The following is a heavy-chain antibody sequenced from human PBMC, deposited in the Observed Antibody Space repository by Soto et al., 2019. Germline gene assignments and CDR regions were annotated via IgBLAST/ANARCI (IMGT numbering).Heavy chain of an antibody. CDR1: GGTFSSYT. CDR2: IIPILGIA. V-gene: IGHV1-69*02. J-gene: IGHJ2*01. D-gene: IGHD3-16*01. CDR3: ARGPNDPEGYFDL. Sequence: QVQLVQSGAAVKKPGSSVKVSCKASGGTFSSYTISWVRQAPGQGLEWMGRIIPILGIANYAQKFQGRVTITADKSTGTVYVELSSLRSEDTAVYYCARGPNDPEGYFDLWGRGTLVTVSS.